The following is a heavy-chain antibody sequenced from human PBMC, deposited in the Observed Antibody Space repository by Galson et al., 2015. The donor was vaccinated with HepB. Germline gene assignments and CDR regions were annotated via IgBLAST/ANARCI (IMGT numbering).Heavy chain of an antibody. CDR3: AKDGIMVSNNPYQLHF. Sequence: SLRLSCAASGFTFSRYAMTWVRQAPGQGLEWISSITSNCGRTFYTNSVKGRFTITRDNSRNTVVLQLSGLRPEDTAVYYCAKDGIMVSNNPYQLHFWGQGTLVSVSS. CDR2: ITSNCGRT. CDR1: GFTFSRYA. D-gene: IGHD2-8*01. V-gene: IGHV3-23*01. J-gene: IGHJ4*02.